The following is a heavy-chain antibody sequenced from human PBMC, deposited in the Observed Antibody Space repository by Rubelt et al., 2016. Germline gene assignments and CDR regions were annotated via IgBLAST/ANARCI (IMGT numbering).Heavy chain of an antibody. CDR2: INHSGST. CDR3: ARDSRVVAVDYSFWGD. Sequence: QLQLQESGPGLVKPSETLSLTCTVSGGSISSSSYYWSWIRQPPGKELEWIGEINHSGSTNYNPSLNSRVTISVDTSKNQFSLKLSSVTAEDTAVYYCARDSRVVAVDYSFWGDWGQGTLVTVSS. CDR1: GGSISSSSYY. J-gene: IGHJ4*02. D-gene: IGHD6-19*01. V-gene: IGHV4-39*07.